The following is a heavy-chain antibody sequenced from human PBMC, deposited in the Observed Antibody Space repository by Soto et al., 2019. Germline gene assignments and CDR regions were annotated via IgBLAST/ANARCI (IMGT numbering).Heavy chain of an antibody. V-gene: IGHV1-69*01. Sequence: QVQLVQSGAEVKKPGSSVKVSCKASGGTFSSYAISWVRQAPGQGLEWMGGIIPIFGTANYAQKFQGRVTITADESTSPAYMELSSLSSEDTAVYYCAIGPDSGSDGLRYYYGMDVWGQGTTVTVSS. CDR2: IIPIFGTA. CDR3: AIGPDSGSDGLRYYYGMDV. CDR1: GGTFSSYA. J-gene: IGHJ6*02. D-gene: IGHD1-26*01.